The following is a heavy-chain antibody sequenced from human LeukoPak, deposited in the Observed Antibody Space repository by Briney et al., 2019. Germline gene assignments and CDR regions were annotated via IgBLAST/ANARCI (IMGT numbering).Heavy chain of an antibody. CDR3: ANSDTVLGN. Sequence: GGSLRLSCAASGFTFSSHWMHWVRQAPGKGLVWVSRIDSDGSSTTYADSVKGRFTISRDNAKNTLYLQMNSLRAEDTAVYYCANSDTVLGNWGQGTLVTVSS. V-gene: IGHV3-74*01. J-gene: IGHJ4*02. D-gene: IGHD5-18*01. CDR2: IDSDGSST. CDR1: GFTFSSHW.